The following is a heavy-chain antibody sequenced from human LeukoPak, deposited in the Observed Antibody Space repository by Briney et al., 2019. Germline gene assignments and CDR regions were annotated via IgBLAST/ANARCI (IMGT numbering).Heavy chain of an antibody. CDR1: GASVSTSY. CDR2: ISDSGNT. Sequence: SETLSLTCTVSGASVSTSYWTWIRQPPGKGLEWIGYISDSGNTNYNPSLKSRVTISVDTSKNQFSLNLSSVTAADTAIYYCARGSYRLDVWGQGTTVTVSS. D-gene: IGHD3-10*01. CDR3: ARGSYRLDV. J-gene: IGHJ6*02. V-gene: IGHV4-59*02.